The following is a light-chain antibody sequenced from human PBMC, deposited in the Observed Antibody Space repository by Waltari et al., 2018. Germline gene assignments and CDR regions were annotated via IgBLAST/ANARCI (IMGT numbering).Light chain of an antibody. V-gene: IGLV1-47*01. Sequence: QSVLTQPPSASGTPGQRVIISCSGGTSNIGSHYVYWYQHVPGTAPKLLIYKNDQRPSGVPCRFSASKSGTSASLAIVGLRSEDEATYYCVAWDDSRSGRLFGGGTKVTVL. J-gene: IGLJ2*01. CDR2: KND. CDR3: VAWDDSRSGRL. CDR1: TSNIGSHY.